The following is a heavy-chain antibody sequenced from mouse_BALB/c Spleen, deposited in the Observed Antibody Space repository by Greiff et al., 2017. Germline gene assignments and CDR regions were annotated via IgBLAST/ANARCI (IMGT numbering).Heavy chain of an antibody. CDR1: GFSLTSYG. V-gene: IGHV2-9*02. CDR3: TRGGHGGAWFAY. Sequence: VKLMESGPGLVAPSQSLSITCTVSGFSLTSYGVHWVRQPPGKGLEWLGVIWAGGSTNYNSALMSRLSISKNNSKSQVFLKMNSLQTDDTAMYYGTRGGHGGAWFAYWGQGTLVTVSA. CDR2: IWAGGST. J-gene: IGHJ3*01.